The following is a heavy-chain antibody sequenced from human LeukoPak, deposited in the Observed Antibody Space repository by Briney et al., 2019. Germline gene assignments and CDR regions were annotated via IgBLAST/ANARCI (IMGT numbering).Heavy chain of an antibody. CDR1: GFTFSDYY. CDR3: ATDSSGWYVDGY. J-gene: IGHJ4*02. Sequence: GGSLRLSCAASGFTFSDYYMSWIRQAPGKGLEWVSYISSSGSTIYYADSVKGRFTISRDNSKNTLYLQMNSLRAEDTAVYYCATDSSGWYVDGYWGQGTLVTVSS. D-gene: IGHD6-19*01. CDR2: ISSSGSTI. V-gene: IGHV3-11*01.